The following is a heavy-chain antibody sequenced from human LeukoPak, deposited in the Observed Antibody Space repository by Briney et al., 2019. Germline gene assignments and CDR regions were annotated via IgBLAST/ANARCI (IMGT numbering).Heavy chain of an antibody. CDR2: IYYSGST. CDR1: GDSISSGGYY. V-gene: IGHV4-39*01. CDR3: ARRRSSGWSDYYFDY. Sequence: SETLSLTCTVSGDSISSGGYYWSWIRQHPGKGLAWIGYIYYSGSTYYNPSLKSRVTISVDTSKNQFSLKLSYVTAADTAVYYCARRRSSGWSDYYFDYWGQGTLVTVSS. D-gene: IGHD6-19*01. J-gene: IGHJ4*02.